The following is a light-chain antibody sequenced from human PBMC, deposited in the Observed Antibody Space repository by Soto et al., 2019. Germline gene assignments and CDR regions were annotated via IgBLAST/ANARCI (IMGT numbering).Light chain of an antibody. V-gene: IGLV2-18*02. Sequence: QSALTQPPSVSGSPGQSVTISCTGTSSDVGGYNRVSWYQQPPGKAPKLLIYDVSNRPLGGSTRFSGSKSGNTASLTISGLQAEDEADYYCTSYATGSAYVFGPGTQLTVL. CDR3: TSYATGSAYV. CDR1: SSDVGGYNR. CDR2: DVS. J-gene: IGLJ1*01.